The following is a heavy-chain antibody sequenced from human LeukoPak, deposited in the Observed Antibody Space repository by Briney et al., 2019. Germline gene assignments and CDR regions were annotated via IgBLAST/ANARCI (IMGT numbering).Heavy chain of an antibody. J-gene: IGHJ4*02. V-gene: IGHV3-23*01. CDR3: ASPMVRGVILLNY. CDR1: GFTFSSYN. D-gene: IGHD3-10*01. Sequence: GGSLRLSCAASGFTFSSYNMNWVRQAPGKGLEWVSGISASGGSTYYADSVKGRFTISRDNSKNTLYLQMNSLRAEDTAVYYCASPMVRGVILLNYWGQGTLVTVSS. CDR2: ISASGGST.